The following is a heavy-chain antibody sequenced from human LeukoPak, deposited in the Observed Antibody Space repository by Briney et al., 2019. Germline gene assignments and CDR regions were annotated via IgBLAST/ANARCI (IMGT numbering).Heavy chain of an antibody. V-gene: IGHV4-30-4*08. J-gene: IGHJ4*02. CDR3: ARGPYHLLPYQLLYNY. D-gene: IGHD2-2*02. CDR1: GGSIGSGDYY. Sequence: KPSQTLSLTCTVSGGSIGSGDYYWSWIRQPPGKGLEWIGYIYYSGSTYYNPSLKSRVTISVDTSKNQFSRKLSSVTAADTAVYYCARGPYHLLPYQLLYNYWGQGTLVTVSS. CDR2: IYYSGST.